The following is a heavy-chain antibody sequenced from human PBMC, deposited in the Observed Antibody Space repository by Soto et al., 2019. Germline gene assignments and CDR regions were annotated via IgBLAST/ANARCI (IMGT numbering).Heavy chain of an antibody. Sequence: PGGSLRLSCAASGVTFSSYSMNWVRQAPGKGLEWVSYISSSSSTIYYADSVKGRFTISRDNAKNSLYLQMNSLRAEDTAVYYCARVFVGSGTPLSAFDIWGQGTMVTVSS. J-gene: IGHJ3*02. CDR1: GVTFSSYS. D-gene: IGHD1-1*01. CDR3: ARVFVGSGTPLSAFDI. CDR2: ISSSSSTI. V-gene: IGHV3-48*01.